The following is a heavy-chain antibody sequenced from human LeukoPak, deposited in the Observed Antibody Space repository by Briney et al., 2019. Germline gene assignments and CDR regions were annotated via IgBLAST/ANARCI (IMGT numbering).Heavy chain of an antibody. V-gene: IGHV3-21*01. CDR3: AREGGGRSSIWTRFDF. D-gene: IGHD6-6*01. J-gene: IGHJ4*02. CDR2: TSSSDTYK. CDR1: GFTFSSYS. Sequence: GGSLRLSCAGSGFTFSSYSMNWVRQAPGKGLEWVSSTSSSDTYKDYAESVKGRFTISRDNAKKSLYLQMSSLRAEDTAVYYCAREGGGRSSIWTRFDFWGLGTLVTVSS.